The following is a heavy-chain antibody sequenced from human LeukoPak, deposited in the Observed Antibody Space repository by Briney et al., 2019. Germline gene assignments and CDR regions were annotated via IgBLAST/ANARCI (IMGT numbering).Heavy chain of an antibody. Sequence: GGSLRLSCAASGFTFSSYAMSWVRQAQGKGLEWVSAISGSGGSTYYADSVKGRFTSSTDNSKNTLYLQMNSLRAEDTAVYYCAKRTVVVDYYFDYWGQGTLVTVST. D-gene: IGHD3-22*01. CDR3: AKRTVVVDYYFDY. CDR1: GFTFSSYA. J-gene: IGHJ4*02. CDR2: ISGSGGST. V-gene: IGHV3-23*01.